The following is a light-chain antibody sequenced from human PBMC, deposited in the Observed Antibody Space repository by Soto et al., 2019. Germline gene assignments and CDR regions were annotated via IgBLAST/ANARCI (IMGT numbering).Light chain of an antibody. CDR2: GNS. V-gene: IGLV1-40*01. J-gene: IGLJ1*01. CDR1: SSNIGAGYD. Sequence: QLVLTQPPSVSGAPGQRVTISCTGSSSNIGAGYDVHWYQQLPGTAPKLLIYGNSNRPSGVPDRFSGSRSDTSASLTITGLQADDEADYYCQSYDSSLSVLYVFGTGTKLTVL. CDR3: QSYDSSLSVLYV.